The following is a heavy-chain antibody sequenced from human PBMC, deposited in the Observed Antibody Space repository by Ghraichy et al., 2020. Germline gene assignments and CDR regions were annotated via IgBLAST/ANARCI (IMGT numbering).Heavy chain of an antibody. D-gene: IGHD3-3*01. CDR2: ISAYNGNT. J-gene: IGHJ6*02. V-gene: IGHV1-18*04. CDR1: GYTFTSYG. Sequence: ASVKVSCKASGYTFTSYGISWVRQAPGQGLEWMGWISAYNGNTNYAQKLQGRVTMTTDTSTSTAYMELRSLRSDDTAVYYCAREIQGSYYDFWSGYYPGEGYYYYGMDVWGQGTTVTVSS. CDR3: AREIQGSYYDFWSGYYPGEGYYYYGMDV.